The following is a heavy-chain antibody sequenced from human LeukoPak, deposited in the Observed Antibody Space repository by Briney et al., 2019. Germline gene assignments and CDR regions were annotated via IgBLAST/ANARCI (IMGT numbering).Heavy chain of an antibody. D-gene: IGHD1-1*01. J-gene: IGHJ4*02. CDR1: GGSISSSSYY. V-gene: IGHV4-39*02. Sequence: SETLSLTCTVSGGSISSSSYYWGWIRQPPGKGLEWIGSIHYSGSTYYNPSLKSRVTISVDTSKNQFSLKLSSVTAADTAVYYCARELLERGLYWGQGTPVTVSS. CDR3: ARELLERGLY. CDR2: IHYSGST.